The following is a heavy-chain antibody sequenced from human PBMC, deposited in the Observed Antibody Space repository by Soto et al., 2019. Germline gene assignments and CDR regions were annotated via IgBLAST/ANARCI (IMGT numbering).Heavy chain of an antibody. CDR1: GGSFSSYA. D-gene: IGHD3-10*01. CDR3: ASQIRVSAFDI. V-gene: IGHV1-69*04. Sequence: GASVKVSCTDSGGSFSSYAMHWVRQAPGQRLEWMGRINPIIGIANYAQKFQGRVTITADKSTSTAYMELSSLRSEDTAVYYCASQIRVSAFDIWGQGTMVTVSS. CDR2: INPIIGIA. J-gene: IGHJ3*02.